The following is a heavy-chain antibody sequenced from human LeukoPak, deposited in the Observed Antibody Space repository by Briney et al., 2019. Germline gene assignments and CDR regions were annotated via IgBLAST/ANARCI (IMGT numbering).Heavy chain of an antibody. Sequence: GGSLRLSCAVSGLTMRDNDMTWVRQAPGKGLEWVSLIYSSGGTSYADSVKGRFTISKDNSKNTLYLQMNSLRAGDTAVYYCAKRPLSSCNWGLGTLVTVSS. V-gene: IGHV3-66*01. CDR3: AKRPLSSCN. D-gene: IGHD5/OR15-5a*01. J-gene: IGHJ4*01. CDR2: IYSSGGT. CDR1: GLTMRDND.